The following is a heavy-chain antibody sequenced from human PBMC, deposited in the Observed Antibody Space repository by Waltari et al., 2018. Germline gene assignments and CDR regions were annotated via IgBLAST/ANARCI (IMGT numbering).Heavy chain of an antibody. D-gene: IGHD4-17*01. V-gene: IGHV3-66*01. CDR3: ARDWNGDYVVEN. CDR1: GLSVGDNY. J-gene: IGHJ4*02. Sequence: EVQLVESGGGLVQPGGSLRLSCAASGLSVGDNYVGWVRQAPGTGLGWVSVIYGGGSTNDADSGKGRFTISRDNSKNTVHLQMNSLRAEDTAVYYCARDWNGDYVVENWGQGTLVTVSS. CDR2: IYGGGST.